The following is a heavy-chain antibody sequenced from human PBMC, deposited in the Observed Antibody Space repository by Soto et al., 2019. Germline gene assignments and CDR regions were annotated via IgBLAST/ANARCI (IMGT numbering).Heavy chain of an antibody. CDR2: INWNGGST. CDR3: ARKLTATTYYSTVV. D-gene: IGHD3-16*01. J-gene: IGHJ6*03. CDR1: RFTLDDYS. Sequence: TGGSLRLSCAAYRFTLDDYSMCCVLQASRKGLEWGSGINWNGGSTGYADSVKGRFTISRDNAKKSLYLQMNSLRAEDTAVYYLARKLTATTYYSTVVLREAITV. V-gene: IGHV3-20*04.